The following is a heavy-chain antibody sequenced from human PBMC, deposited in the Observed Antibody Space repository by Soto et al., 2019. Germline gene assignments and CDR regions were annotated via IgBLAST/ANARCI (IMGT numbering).Heavy chain of an antibody. V-gene: IGHV4-39*01. D-gene: IGHD6-19*01. Sequence: LSLTCTVSGGSISSSSYYWGWIRQPPGKGLEWIGSIYYSGSTYYNPSLKSRVTISVDTSKNQFSLKLSSVTAADTAVYYCARHVSGYSSGWYFDYWGQGTLVTVSS. CDR1: GGSISSSSYY. J-gene: IGHJ4*02. CDR3: ARHVSGYSSGWYFDY. CDR2: IYYSGST.